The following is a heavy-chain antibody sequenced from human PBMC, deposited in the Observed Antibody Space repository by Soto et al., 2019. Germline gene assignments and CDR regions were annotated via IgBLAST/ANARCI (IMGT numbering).Heavy chain of an antibody. Sequence: SQTLSLTCTVSGGSISSSSYYWGWIRKPPGKGLEWIGSIYYSGSTYYNPSLKSRVTISVDTSKNQFSLKLSSVTAADTAVYYCARSGGENDAFDIWGQGTMVTVSS. V-gene: IGHV4-39*01. CDR3: ARSGGENDAFDI. J-gene: IGHJ3*02. CDR2: IYYSGST. D-gene: IGHD3-16*01. CDR1: GGSISSSSYY.